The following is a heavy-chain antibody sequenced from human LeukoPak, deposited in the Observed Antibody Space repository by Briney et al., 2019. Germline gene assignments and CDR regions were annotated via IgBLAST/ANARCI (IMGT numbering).Heavy chain of an antibody. CDR1: GFTFSGDA. D-gene: IGHD3-16*01. V-gene: IGHV3-30*19. Sequence: GGSLRLSCAASGFTFSGDAMHWVRQAPGKGLQWVAVIWYDGSSKYYADSVKGRFTVSRDNSKSTLYLQMNSLRGEDTAVYNCARYGGFLDYWGQGTLVTVSS. CDR3: ARYGGFLDY. J-gene: IGHJ4*02. CDR2: IWYDGSSK.